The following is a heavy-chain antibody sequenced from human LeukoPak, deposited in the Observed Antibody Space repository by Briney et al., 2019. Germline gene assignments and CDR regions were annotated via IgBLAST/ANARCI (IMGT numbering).Heavy chain of an antibody. Sequence: ASVKVSCKTSGYTFSNFGISWVRQAPGQGLEWMGWISGNNDNPNYGQKFQGRFTVTTDSSTSTAYMELRNLRSDDTAVYYCARDGTSTDDYWGQGSLVTVSS. CDR1: GYTFSNFG. D-gene: IGHD2-2*01. V-gene: IGHV1-18*01. J-gene: IGHJ4*02. CDR2: ISGNNDNP. CDR3: ARDGTSTDDY.